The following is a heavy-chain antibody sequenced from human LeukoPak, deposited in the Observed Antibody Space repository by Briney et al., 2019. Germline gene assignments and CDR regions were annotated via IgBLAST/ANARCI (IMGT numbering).Heavy chain of an antibody. D-gene: IGHD3-22*01. J-gene: IGHJ5*02. V-gene: IGHV4-4*02. CDR2: VYYSGST. CDR3: ARAQYYYDRTTFDP. Sequence: SETLSLTCGVSGGFISSSNWWSWVRQPPGKGLEWIGYVYYSGSTNYNPSLKSRVTISVDTSKNQFSLKLSSVTAADTAVYYCARAQYYYDRTTFDPWGQGTLVTVSS. CDR1: GGFISSSNW.